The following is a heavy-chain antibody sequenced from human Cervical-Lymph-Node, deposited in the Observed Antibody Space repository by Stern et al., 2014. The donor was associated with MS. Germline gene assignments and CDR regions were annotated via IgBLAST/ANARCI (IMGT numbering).Heavy chain of an antibody. CDR1: GYTFTDYY. CDR2: INPNSGGT. J-gene: IGHJ4*02. CDR3: ARGSSESYANTNFGY. D-gene: IGHD1-26*01. V-gene: IGHV1-2*02. Sequence: VQLVESGAEVKKPGASVKVSCKASGYTFTDYYIHWVRQAPGQGLEWMGWINPNSGGTNYAQKFQGRVTMTRDTSISTAYMDLSRLKSDDTAVYYCARGSSESYANTNFGYWGQGALVTVSS.